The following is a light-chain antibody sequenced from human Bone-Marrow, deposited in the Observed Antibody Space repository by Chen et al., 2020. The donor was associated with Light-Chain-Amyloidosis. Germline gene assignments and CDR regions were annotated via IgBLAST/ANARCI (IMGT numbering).Light chain of an antibody. CDR3: QVWDRSSDRPV. CDR1: NIGSTS. Sequence: SYVLTQPSSVSVAPGQTATIACGGNNIGSTSVHWYHQTPGQAPLLVVYDDSDRPSGIPERLSGSNPGNTATLTISRVEAGDEADYYCQVWDRSSDRPVFGGGTKLTVL. CDR2: DDS. V-gene: IGLV3-21*02. J-gene: IGLJ3*02.